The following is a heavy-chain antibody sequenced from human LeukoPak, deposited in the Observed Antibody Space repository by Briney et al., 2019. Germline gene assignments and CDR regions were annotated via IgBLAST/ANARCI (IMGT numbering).Heavy chain of an antibody. CDR2: MNPNSGNS. CDR1: GYTFTSYD. V-gene: IGHV1-8*01. CDR3: AGFSSSWSRVAYNWFDP. J-gene: IGHJ5*02. Sequence: ASVKVSCKASGYTFTSYDINWVRQATGQGLEWMGWMNPNSGNSDYAQKFQGRVTMTRNTSISTAYMELSSLRSEDTAVYYCAGFSSSWSRVAYNWFDPWGQGTLVTVSS. D-gene: IGHD6-13*01.